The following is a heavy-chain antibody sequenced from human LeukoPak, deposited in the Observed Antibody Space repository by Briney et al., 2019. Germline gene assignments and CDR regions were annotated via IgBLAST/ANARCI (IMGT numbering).Heavy chain of an antibody. CDR1: GFTFSYYA. D-gene: IGHD6-19*01. CDR3: ARGGWRGLDGYFDL. CDR2: ISTRSTYI. V-gene: IGHV3-21*01. Sequence: GGSLRLSCAASGFTFSYYAMNWVRQAPGKGLEWVSSISTRSTYIYYADSLKGRFTISRDNAENSLYLQMNSLRAEDMAVYYCARGGWRGLDGYFDLWGRGTLVTVSS. J-gene: IGHJ2*01.